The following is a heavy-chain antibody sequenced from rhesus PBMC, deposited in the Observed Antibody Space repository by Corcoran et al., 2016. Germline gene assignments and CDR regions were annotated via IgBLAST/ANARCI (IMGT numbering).Heavy chain of an antibody. V-gene: IGHV4-173*01. CDR3: ARVGYNFWSGYYDGSLDV. D-gene: IGHD3-3*01. J-gene: IGHJ5-2*02. CDR1: GGSISSNY. CDR2: ISGSGGRT. Sequence: QLQLQESGPGLVKPSETLSLTCAVSGGSISSNYWSWIRQPPGKGLEWIGRISGSGGRTDYNPSLKSRVTISTDTAKNQFSLKLSSVTAADTAVYYCARVGYNFWSGYYDGSLDVWGRGVLVTVSS.